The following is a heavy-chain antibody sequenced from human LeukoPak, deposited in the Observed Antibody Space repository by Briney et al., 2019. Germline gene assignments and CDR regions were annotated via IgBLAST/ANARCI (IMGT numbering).Heavy chain of an antibody. CDR1: GGSISSSSYY. CDR2: IYYSGST. Sequence: SETLSLTCTVSGGSISSSSYYWGWIRQPPGKGLEWIGSIYYSGSTYYNPSLKSRVTISVDTSKNQFSLKLSSATAADTAVYYCARQYKIWYYFDYWGQGTLVTVSS. J-gene: IGHJ4*02. CDR3: ARQYKIWYYFDY. V-gene: IGHV4-39*01. D-gene: IGHD1-1*01.